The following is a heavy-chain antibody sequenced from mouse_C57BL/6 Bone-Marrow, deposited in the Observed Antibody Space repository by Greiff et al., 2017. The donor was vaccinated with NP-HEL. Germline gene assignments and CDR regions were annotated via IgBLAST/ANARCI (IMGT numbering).Heavy chain of an antibody. Sequence: EVQLQESGAELVRPGASVKLSCTASGFNIKDDYMHWVKQRPEQGLEWIGWIDPENGDTEYASKFQGNATKTADTSSNTAYLQLSSLTSEDTSVYYCTTDGNYYFDYWGQGTTLTVSP. CDR3: TTDGNYYFDY. V-gene: IGHV14-4*01. D-gene: IGHD2-1*01. J-gene: IGHJ2*01. CDR2: IDPENGDT. CDR1: GFNIKDDY.